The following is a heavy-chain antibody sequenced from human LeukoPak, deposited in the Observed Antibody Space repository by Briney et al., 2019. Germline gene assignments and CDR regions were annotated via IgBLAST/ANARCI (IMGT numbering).Heavy chain of an antibody. J-gene: IGHJ5*02. CDR2: IIPIFGTA. Sequence: GASVKVSCKASGGTFSSYAISWVRQAPGQGLEWMGGIIPIFGTANYAQKFQGRVTITADESTSTAYMELSSLRSEDTAVYYCARVSSPLQYNWFDPWGQGTLVTVSS. CDR3: ARVSSPLQYNWFDP. D-gene: IGHD1-14*01. V-gene: IGHV1-69*13. CDR1: GGTFSSYA.